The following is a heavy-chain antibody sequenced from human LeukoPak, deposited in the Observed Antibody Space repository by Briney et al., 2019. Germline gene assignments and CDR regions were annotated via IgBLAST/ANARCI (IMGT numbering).Heavy chain of an antibody. V-gene: IGHV1-24*01. CDR2: FDPGNGET. CDR3: AAGGIYSLLDY. J-gene: IGHJ4*02. CDR1: GYTLTELS. Sequence: ASVKVSCKVSGYTLTELSMHWVRQAPGKGLEWMGGFDPGNGETIYAQNFQGRVTMTEDTSTDTAYLELSSLTSEDTAMYYCAAGGIYSLLDYWGQETLVTVSS. D-gene: IGHD2-15*01.